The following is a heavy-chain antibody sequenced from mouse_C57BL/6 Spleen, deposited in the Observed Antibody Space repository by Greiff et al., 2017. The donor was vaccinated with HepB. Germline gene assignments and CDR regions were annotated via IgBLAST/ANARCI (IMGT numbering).Heavy chain of an antibody. CDR3: AREPHYYGSSYWYFDV. CDR2: ISDGGSYT. D-gene: IGHD1-1*01. Sequence: EVKLVESGGGLVKPGGSLKLSCAASGFTFSSYAMSWVRQTPEKRLEWVATISDGGSYTYYPDNVKGRFTISRDNAKNNLYLQMSHLKSEDTAMYYCAREPHYYGSSYWYFDVWGTGTTVTVSS. J-gene: IGHJ1*03. CDR1: GFTFSSYA. V-gene: IGHV5-4*01.